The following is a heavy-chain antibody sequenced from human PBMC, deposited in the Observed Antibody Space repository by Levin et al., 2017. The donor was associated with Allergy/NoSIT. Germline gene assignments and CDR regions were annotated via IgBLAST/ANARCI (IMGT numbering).Heavy chain of an antibody. Sequence: CAASGFSVSNHYMTWVRQGPGKGLECVSVIYSDGSTYYADSVRGRFTISRDSFRNTLSLQMNSLRDDDTAVYYCTKGHYSGVYQWGQGTLVTVSS. CDR2: IYSDGST. V-gene: IGHV3-53*01. D-gene: IGHD2-2*01. CDR1: GFSVSNHY. CDR3: TKGHYSGVYQ. J-gene: IGHJ4*02.